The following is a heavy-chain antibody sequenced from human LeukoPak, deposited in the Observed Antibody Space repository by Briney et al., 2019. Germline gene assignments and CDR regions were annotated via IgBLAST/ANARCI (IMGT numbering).Heavy chain of an antibody. CDR2: IFPHDSDT. J-gene: IGHJ6*02. D-gene: IGHD2-2*02. Sequence: ESLKISCKRSGYSFQDYWIGWGRQMPGKGPGLMGRIFPHDSDTKYSPSFEGQVTISVDKSISTAYVQWGSLRVSDTAIYYCAKFGIRGCSSSTRCYTSFFYYGMDVWGQGTTVTVSS. V-gene: IGHV5-51*01. CDR3: AKFGIRGCSSSTRCYTSFFYYGMDV. CDR1: GYSFQDYW.